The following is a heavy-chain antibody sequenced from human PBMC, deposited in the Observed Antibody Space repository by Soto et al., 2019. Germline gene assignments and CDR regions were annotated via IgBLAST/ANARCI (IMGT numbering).Heavy chain of an antibody. CDR3: TKERSDHRITAAAIDY. CDR2: ISGSGDSA. D-gene: IGHD2-2*02. V-gene: IGHV3-23*01. Sequence: GGSLRLSCAASGFSFSIYAMSWVRQAPGKGLEWVSSISGSGDSAYYADSVKGRFTISRDNSKNTLYLQINSLRAEDTAVYYCTKERSDHRITAAAIDYWGQGAQVTVSS. CDR1: GFSFSIYA. J-gene: IGHJ4*02.